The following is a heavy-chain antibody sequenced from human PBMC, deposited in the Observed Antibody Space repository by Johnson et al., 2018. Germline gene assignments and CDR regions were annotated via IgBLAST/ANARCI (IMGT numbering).Heavy chain of an antibody. V-gene: IGHV3-23*04. CDR1: GFTFSNYA. CDR3: AKGGRVVLAAEGGY. D-gene: IGHD2-15*01. J-gene: IGHJ4*02. Sequence: VQLVESGGGLVQPGGSLRLSCAASGFTFSNYAMSWVRQAPGKGLEWVSVISGSCGSTYYADSVKGRFILARDNSKNTLYLQMNRLRAEDTAVYNCAKGGRVVLAAEGGYWGQGTLGTVSS. CDR2: ISGSCGST.